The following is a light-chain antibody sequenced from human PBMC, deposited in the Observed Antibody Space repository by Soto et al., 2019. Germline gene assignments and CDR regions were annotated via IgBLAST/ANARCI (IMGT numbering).Light chain of an antibody. Sequence: DIQLTQSPSFLSASVGDRVTITCRASQGISSYLVWYQQKPGKAPKLLIYGASTLQSGVPSRFSGSGSGTEFTLTINSLQPEDFATYYCQQLNDHVWTFGQGTKVEIK. J-gene: IGKJ1*01. V-gene: IGKV1-9*01. CDR3: QQLNDHVWT. CDR2: GAS. CDR1: QGISSY.